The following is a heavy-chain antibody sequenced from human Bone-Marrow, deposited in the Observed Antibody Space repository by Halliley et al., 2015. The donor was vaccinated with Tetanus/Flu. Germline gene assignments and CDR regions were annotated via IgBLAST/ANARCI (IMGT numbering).Heavy chain of an antibody. CDR2: ITPSSSYI. V-gene: IGHV3-21*01. Sequence: SPITPSSSYIYYGDSVKGRFTISRDNARNSLYLEMNSLGADDTAVYHCARGNGAYYDSHGMDVWGQGTTVTVSS. CDR3: ARGNGAYYDSHGMDV. D-gene: IGHD3-22*01. J-gene: IGHJ6*02.